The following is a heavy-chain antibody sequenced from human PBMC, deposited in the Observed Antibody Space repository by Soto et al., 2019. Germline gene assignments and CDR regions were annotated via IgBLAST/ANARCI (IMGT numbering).Heavy chain of an antibody. J-gene: IGHJ6*03. CDR3: TTDPLSNPNYYYYIDG. CDR1: GFTFSNAW. Sequence: EVQLVESGGGLVKPGGSLRLSCAASGFTFSNAWMSWVRQAPGKGLEWVGRIKSKTDGGTTDYAAPVKGRFTISRDDSKNTLYLQMNSLKPEDTVVYYCTTDPLSNPNYYYYIDGWGKGTTVTVSS. CDR2: IKSKTDGGTT. D-gene: IGHD4-4*01. V-gene: IGHV3-15*01.